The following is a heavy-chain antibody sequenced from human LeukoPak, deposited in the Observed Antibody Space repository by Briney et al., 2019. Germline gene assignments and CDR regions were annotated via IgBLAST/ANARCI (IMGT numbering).Heavy chain of an antibody. CDR2: IIPIFGTA. D-gene: IGHD3-22*01. Sequence: SVKVSCKASGGTFSSYAISWVRQAPGQGLEWMGGIIPIFGTANYAQKFQGRVTITTDESTSTAYMELSSLRSEDTAVYYCARDRGGTYYYDSSGFGRAFDIWGQGTMVTVSS. V-gene: IGHV1-69*05. CDR1: GGTFSSYA. CDR3: ARDRGGTYYYDSSGFGRAFDI. J-gene: IGHJ3*02.